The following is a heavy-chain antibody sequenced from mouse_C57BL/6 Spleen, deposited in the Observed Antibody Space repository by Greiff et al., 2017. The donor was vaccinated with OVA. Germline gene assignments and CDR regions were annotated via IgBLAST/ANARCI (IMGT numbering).Heavy chain of an antibody. V-gene: IGHV1-15*01. CDR2: IDPETGGT. CDR3: TRSGMDYGSREFAY. D-gene: IGHD1-1*01. J-gene: IGHJ3*01. CDR1: GYTFTDYE. Sequence: QVQLQQPGAELVRPGASVTLSCKASGYTFTDYEMHWVKQTPVHGLEWIGAIDPETGGTAYNQKFKGKAILTADKSSSTAYMELRSLTSEDSAVYYCTRSGMDYGSREFAYWGQGTLVTVSA.